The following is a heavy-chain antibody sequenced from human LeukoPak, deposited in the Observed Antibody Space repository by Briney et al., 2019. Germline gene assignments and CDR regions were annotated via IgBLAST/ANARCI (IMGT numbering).Heavy chain of an antibody. CDR2: VRYDETNK. Sequence: GGSLRLSCAASGFTFDNYGMHWVRQAPGKGLEWVAFVRYDETNKYYADSVKGCFTISRDNSKNTLYLQMNSLRAEDTAVYYCARGGYHAYYLDYWGQGSLVTVSS. CDR1: GFTFDNYG. J-gene: IGHJ4*02. CDR3: ARGGYHAYYLDY. V-gene: IGHV3-30*02. D-gene: IGHD5-18*01.